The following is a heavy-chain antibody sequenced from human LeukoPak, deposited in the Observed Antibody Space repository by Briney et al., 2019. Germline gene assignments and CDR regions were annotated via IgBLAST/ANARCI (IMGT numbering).Heavy chain of an antibody. CDR2: IYYSGST. V-gene: IGHV4-39*01. CDR3: ARRGYNYYYFGMDV. D-gene: IGHD5-24*01. Sequence: PSETLSLTCTVSGGSISSSSYYWGWIRQPPGKGLEWIGSIYYSGSTYYNPSLKSRVTISVDTSKNQFSLKLSSVTAADTAVYYCARRGYNYYYFGMDVWGQGTTVTVSS. CDR1: GGSISSSSYY. J-gene: IGHJ6*02.